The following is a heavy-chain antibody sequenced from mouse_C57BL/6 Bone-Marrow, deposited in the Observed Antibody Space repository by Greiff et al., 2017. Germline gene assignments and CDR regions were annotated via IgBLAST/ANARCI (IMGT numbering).Heavy chain of an antibody. V-gene: IGHV5-17*01. CDR2: ISRGSSTI. CDR3: ARENIWRSRDY. CDR1: GFTFSDYG. D-gene: IGHD1-1*02. Sequence: EVQLVESGGGLVKPGGSLKLSCAASGFTFSDYGMHWVRQAPEKGLEWVAYISRGSSTIYYADKVKGRFTISRDNAKNTLCLHMTSLRSEDTALYYWARENIWRSRDYGGQGTSVTVAS. J-gene: IGHJ4*01.